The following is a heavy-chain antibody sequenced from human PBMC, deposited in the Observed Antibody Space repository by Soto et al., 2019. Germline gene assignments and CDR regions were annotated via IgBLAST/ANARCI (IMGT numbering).Heavy chain of an antibody. CDR1: GGSLSGFY. D-gene: IGHD3-3*01. V-gene: IGHV4-34*01. Sequence: QVQLQQWGAGLLKPSETLSLTCAVYGGSLSGFYWSWIRQAPGKGLEWIGEINHSGSTNYNPSLKRRVTISVDTSKNQFSLKLRSLTAADTAVYYCVREGHYDLWGYYYGMDVWGQGTTVTVSS. J-gene: IGHJ6*02. CDR2: INHSGST. CDR3: VREGHYDLWGYYYGMDV.